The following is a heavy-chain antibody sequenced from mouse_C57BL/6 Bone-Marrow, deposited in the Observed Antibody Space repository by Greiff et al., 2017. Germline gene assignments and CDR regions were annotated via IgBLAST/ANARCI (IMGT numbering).Heavy chain of an antibody. CDR2: LNPSSGYT. CDR3: AMAAY. V-gene: IGHV1-7*01. CDR1: GYTFTSYW. Sequence: QVQLQQSGAELAQPGASVKLSCKASGYTFTSYWMHLVKPRPGQGLEWLGYLNPSSGYTKSNQKFKDKPTLTAAKSSRTAYMQLSSLTYEDSSVYYCAMAAYWGQGTLVTVSA. J-gene: IGHJ3*01.